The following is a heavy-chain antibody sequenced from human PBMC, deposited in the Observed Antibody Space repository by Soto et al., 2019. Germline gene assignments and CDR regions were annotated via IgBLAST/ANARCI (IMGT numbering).Heavy chain of an antibody. CDR2: IYHSGST. CDR1: GGSISSSNW. V-gene: IGHV4-4*02. D-gene: IGHD6-13*01. J-gene: IGHJ4*02. Sequence: SETLSPTCAVSGGSISSSNWGSWVRQPPGKGLEWIGEIYHSGSTNYNPSLKSRVTISVDKSKNQFSLKLSSVTAADTAVYYCARDKFSGFESAAGTVFDYWGQGTLVTVSS. CDR3: ARDKFSGFESAAGTVFDY.